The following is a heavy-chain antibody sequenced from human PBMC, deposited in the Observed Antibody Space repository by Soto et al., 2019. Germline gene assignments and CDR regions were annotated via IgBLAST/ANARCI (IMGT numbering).Heavy chain of an antibody. CDR2: INHGGGT. CDR1: GGPLSGYY. CDR3: ARRPDGFDV. Sequence: SETLSLTCEVYGGPLSGYYWSWIRQTPGKGLEWIGQINHGGGTNYNLSLKSRFSISIDTSKNQFSLTLNFVNAADTAVYYCARRPDGFDVWGQGTLVT. J-gene: IGHJ3*01. V-gene: IGHV4-34*01. D-gene: IGHD6-6*01.